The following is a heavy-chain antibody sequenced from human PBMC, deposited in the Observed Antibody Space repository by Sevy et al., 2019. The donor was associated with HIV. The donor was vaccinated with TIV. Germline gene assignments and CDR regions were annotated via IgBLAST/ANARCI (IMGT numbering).Heavy chain of an antibody. CDR1: GYTFTGQY. CDR2: INPNSGDR. Sequence: ASVKVSCKASGYTFTGQYMYWVRQAPGQGLEWMGWINPNSGDRKYAQKFQGRITMTRDTSISTAYMELSRLTSDDTAVYYCARGYCSGGSCYHVDYWGQGTLVTVSS. CDR3: ARGYCSGGSCYHVDY. V-gene: IGHV1-2*02. D-gene: IGHD2-15*01. J-gene: IGHJ4*02.